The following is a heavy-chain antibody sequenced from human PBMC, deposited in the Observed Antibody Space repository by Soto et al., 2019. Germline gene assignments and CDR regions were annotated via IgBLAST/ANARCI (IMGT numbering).Heavy chain of an antibody. CDR2: IYRSGST. CDR1: GDSVRNRY. CDR3: ARTLDYGHMDV. V-gene: IGHV4-4*09. J-gene: IGHJ6*03. D-gene: IGHD3-16*01. Sequence: SETLSLTCTVSGDSVRNRYWSWIRRPPGRGLEWIGYIYRSGSTKYNPSLKSRPTISVDTSKNQFSLKLSSVTAADTAVYYCARTLDYGHMDVWGKGTTVTVSS.